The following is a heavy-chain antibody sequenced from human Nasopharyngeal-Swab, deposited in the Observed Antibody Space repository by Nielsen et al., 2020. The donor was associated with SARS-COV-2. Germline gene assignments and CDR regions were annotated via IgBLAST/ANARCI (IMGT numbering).Heavy chain of an antibody. CDR3: ARGSRFTIFGVVPDYYYGMDV. CDR2: IYTSGST. V-gene: IGHV4-4*07. J-gene: IGHJ6*02. CDR1: AGSISSYY. D-gene: IGHD3-3*01. Sequence: SATLSLTCTVSAGSISSYYWSWIRQPAGKGLEGIGRIYTSGSTNYNPSLKSRVTMSVDTSKNQFSLKLSSVTAADTAVYYCARGSRFTIFGVVPDYYYGMDVWGQGTTVTVSS.